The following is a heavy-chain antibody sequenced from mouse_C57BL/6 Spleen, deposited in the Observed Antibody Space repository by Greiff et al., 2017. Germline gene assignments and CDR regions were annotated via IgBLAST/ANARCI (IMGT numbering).Heavy chain of an antibody. CDR1: GYAFTNYL. J-gene: IGHJ4*01. CDR3: ANWDGDYAMDY. D-gene: IGHD4-1*01. CDR2: INPGSGGT. V-gene: IGHV1-54*01. Sequence: VQRVESGAELVRPGTSVKVSCKASGYAFTNYLIEWVKQRPGQGLEWIGVINPGSGGTNYNEKFKGKATLTADKSSSTAYMQLSSLTSEDSAVYFCANWDGDYAMDYWGQGTSVTVSS.